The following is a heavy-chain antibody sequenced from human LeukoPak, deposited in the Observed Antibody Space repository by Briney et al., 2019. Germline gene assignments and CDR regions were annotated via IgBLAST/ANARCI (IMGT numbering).Heavy chain of an antibody. CDR2: ISSSSITL. D-gene: IGHD5/OR15-5a*01. CDR3: ARAGYSILSPFDY. CDR1: GFTFKNYE. V-gene: IGHV3-48*03. Sequence: PGGSLRLSCAASGFTFKNYEMHWVRQAPGEGLRWLSYISSSSITLYYADSMEGRFTISRDNAKSSLYLQMNSLRAEDTAVYYCARAGYSILSPFDYWGQGTLVTVSS. J-gene: IGHJ4*02.